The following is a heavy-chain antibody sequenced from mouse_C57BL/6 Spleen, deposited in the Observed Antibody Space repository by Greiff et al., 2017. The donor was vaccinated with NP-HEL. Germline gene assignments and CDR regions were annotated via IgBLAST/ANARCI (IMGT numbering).Heavy chain of an antibody. D-gene: IGHD2-5*01. V-gene: IGHV1-55*01. J-gene: IGHJ3*01. CDR3: AREAYYSNPWFAY. Sequence: VQLQQPGAELVKPGASVKMSCKASGYTFTSYWITWVKQRPGQGLEWIGDIYPGSGSTNYNEKFKSKATLTVDTSSSTAYMQLSSLTSEDSAVYYCAREAYYSNPWFAYWGQGTLVTVSA. CDR1: GYTFTSYW. CDR2: IYPGSGST.